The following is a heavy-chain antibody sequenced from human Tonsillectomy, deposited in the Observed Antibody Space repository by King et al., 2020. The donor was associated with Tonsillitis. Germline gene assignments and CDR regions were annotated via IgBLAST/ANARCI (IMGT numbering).Heavy chain of an antibody. J-gene: IGHJ6*03. CDR3: ARDLAKDNISWGMDG. Sequence: VQLVESGGGLVKSGGSLRLSCAASGFTFRSSSMSWVRQAPGKGLEWVSSISSRSTYIYYADSVEGRFTISRDNAKNSLYLQMNSLRAEDTAVYYCARDLAKDNISWGMDGWGKGTTVTGSS. CDR2: ISSRSTYI. V-gene: IGHV3-21*01. D-gene: IGHD6-13*01. CDR1: GFTFRSSS.